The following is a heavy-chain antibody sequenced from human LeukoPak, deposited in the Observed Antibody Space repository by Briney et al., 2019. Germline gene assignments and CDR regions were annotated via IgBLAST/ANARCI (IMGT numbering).Heavy chain of an antibody. D-gene: IGHD5-12*01. Sequence: SETLSLTCSVSGASIRSYFWSWVRQSPGKGLEWIGYVYDNDISNFNPSLESRVTILVDRSKSQFSLKLRSVTAADTAVYYCARGLVLATDDAFDIWGPGTMVTVSS. CDR3: ARGLVLATDDAFDI. CDR2: VYDNDIS. CDR1: GASIRSYF. J-gene: IGHJ3*02. V-gene: IGHV4-59*01.